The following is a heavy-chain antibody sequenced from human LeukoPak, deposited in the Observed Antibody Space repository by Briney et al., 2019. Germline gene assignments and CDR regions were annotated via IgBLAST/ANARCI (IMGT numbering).Heavy chain of an antibody. D-gene: IGHD6-19*01. Sequence: GGSLGLSCAASGFTFSSYAMSWVRQPPGKGLEWVSGISWNSGSIDYADSVKGRFTISRDNAKNSLYLQMNSLRVEDTAFYYCAKDNRRHYTSGPNPDSLHWGQGALVTVSS. V-gene: IGHV3-9*01. CDR3: AKDNRRHYTSGPNPDSLH. J-gene: IGHJ4*02. CDR2: ISWNSGSI. CDR1: GFTFSSYA.